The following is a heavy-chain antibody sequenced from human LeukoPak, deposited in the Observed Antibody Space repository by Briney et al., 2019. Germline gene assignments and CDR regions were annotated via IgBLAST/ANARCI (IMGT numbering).Heavy chain of an antibody. CDR3: ARFTYYYGSGSNDAFDI. V-gene: IGHV4-59*01. CDR2: IYYSGST. J-gene: IGHJ3*02. D-gene: IGHD3-10*01. Sequence: SETLSLTCTVSGGSISSYYWSWIRQPPGKGLEWIGYIYYSGSTNYNPSLKSRVTISVDTSKNQFSLKLSSVTAADTAVHYCARFTYYYGSGSNDAFDIWGQGTMVTVSS. CDR1: GGSISSYY.